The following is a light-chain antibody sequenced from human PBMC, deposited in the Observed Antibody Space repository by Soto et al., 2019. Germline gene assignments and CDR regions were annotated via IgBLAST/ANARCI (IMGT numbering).Light chain of an antibody. CDR1: RDISVY. Sequence: DIQVTQSPSSLSVSIGDRVTITCQASRDISVYLNWYQQKPGTPPKLLVFDASNLQTGVPSRFSGTGSGTHFTFTITNLQPEDVGTYYCQQYDNLPPYTFGQGTKLEI. V-gene: IGKV1-33*01. CDR3: QQYDNLPPYT. CDR2: DAS. J-gene: IGKJ2*01.